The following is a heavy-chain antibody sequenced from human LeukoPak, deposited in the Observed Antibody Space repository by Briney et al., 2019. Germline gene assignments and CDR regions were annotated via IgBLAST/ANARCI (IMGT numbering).Heavy chain of an antibody. CDR2: INPNSGGT. CDR3: ARDRSGSYYVSGD. V-gene: IGHV1-2*06. Sequence: ASVKVSCKASGYTFTGYYMHWVRQAPGQGLEWMGRINPNSGGTNYAQKFQGRDTMTRDTSISTAYMELSRLRSDDTAVYYCARDRSGSYYVSGDWGQGTLVTVSS. J-gene: IGHJ4*02. CDR1: GYTFTGYY. D-gene: IGHD1-26*01.